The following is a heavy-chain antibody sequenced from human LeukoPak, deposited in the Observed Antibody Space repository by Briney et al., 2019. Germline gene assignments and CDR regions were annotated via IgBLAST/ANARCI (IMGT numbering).Heavy chain of an antibody. CDR3: ARDSSSWYYFDY. V-gene: IGHV3-48*03. D-gene: IGHD6-13*01. Sequence: GGSLRLSCAASGFTFSSYEMNWVGQAPGKGRGWVSYISSSGSTIYYADSVKGRFTISRDNAKNSLYLQMNSLRAEDTAVYYCARDSSSWYYFDYWGQGTLVTVSS. J-gene: IGHJ4*02. CDR1: GFTFSSYE. CDR2: ISSSGSTI.